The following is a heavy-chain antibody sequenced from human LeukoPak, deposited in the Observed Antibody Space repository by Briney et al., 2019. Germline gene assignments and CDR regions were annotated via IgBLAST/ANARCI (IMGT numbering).Heavy chain of an antibody. CDR1: GASISTYY. Sequence: SETPSLTCTASGASISTYYWSWIRQPPGKGLEWIAYIAPSGSAVYNPSLNSRLTVSVDTSKNQFSLKLNSVTAADTAVYYCARHLATTVTRGYSCHPMDVWGKGTTVSVSS. V-gene: IGHV4-4*09. D-gene: IGHD4-17*01. J-gene: IGHJ6*03. CDR3: ARHLATTVTRGYSCHPMDV. CDR2: IAPSGSA.